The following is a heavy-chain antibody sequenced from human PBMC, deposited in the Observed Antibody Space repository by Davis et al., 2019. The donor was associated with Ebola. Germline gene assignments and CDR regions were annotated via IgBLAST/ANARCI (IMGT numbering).Heavy chain of an antibody. Sequence: GESLKISCAASGFVFSDFSMNWIRQTPGKGLEWIAHINTRGDARVYADSVRGRFTISRDDAANSLSLQMDSRKHEDTAVYYCVRDYLFAFDSWGQGTPVTVSS. CDR3: VRDYLFAFDS. J-gene: IGHJ4*02. D-gene: IGHD3-10*02. CDR2: INTRGDAR. V-gene: IGHV3-11*04. CDR1: GFVFSDFS.